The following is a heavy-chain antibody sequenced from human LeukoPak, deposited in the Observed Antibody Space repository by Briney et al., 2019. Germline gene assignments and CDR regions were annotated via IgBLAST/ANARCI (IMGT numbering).Heavy chain of an antibody. J-gene: IGHJ4*02. CDR3: ARDGFEVGSYGYDVDY. Sequence: GGSLRLSCAASGFTFSSYSMNWVRQAPGKGLEWVSSISSSSSYIYYADSVKGRFTISRDNAKNSLYLQMNSPRAEDTAVYYRARDGFEVGSYGYDVDYWGQGTLVTVSS. CDR2: ISSSSSYI. V-gene: IGHV3-21*01. D-gene: IGHD5-18*01. CDR1: GFTFSSYS.